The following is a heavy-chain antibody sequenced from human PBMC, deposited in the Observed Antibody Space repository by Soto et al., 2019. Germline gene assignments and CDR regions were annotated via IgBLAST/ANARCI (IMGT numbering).Heavy chain of an antibody. CDR2: IHHSGIT. D-gene: IGHD2-15*01. CDR1: GESFSDFY. CDR3: ARGKTYCSGGPCYGQFDY. J-gene: IGHJ4*02. Sequence: SETLSLTCAVYGESFSDFYCGWIRQPTWKGLEWIGEIHHSGITNYNPSLKSRLTMSVDTSKKQLSLKLRSVTAPGTAVYYCARGKTYCSGGPCYGQFDYWGQRTLVAVSS. V-gene: IGHV4-34*01.